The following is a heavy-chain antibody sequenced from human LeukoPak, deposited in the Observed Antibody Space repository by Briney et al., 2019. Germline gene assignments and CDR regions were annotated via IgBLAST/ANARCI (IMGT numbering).Heavy chain of an antibody. Sequence: SETLSLTCTVSGGSISSSSYYWGWIRQPPGKGLEWIVSIYYSGSTYYNPSLKSRVTISVDTSKNQFSLKLSSVTAADTAVYYCARAGAAAAPWDFDYWGQGTLVTVSS. D-gene: IGHD6-13*01. CDR1: GGSISSSSYY. CDR3: ARAGAAAAPWDFDY. J-gene: IGHJ4*02. CDR2: IYYSGST. V-gene: IGHV4-39*01.